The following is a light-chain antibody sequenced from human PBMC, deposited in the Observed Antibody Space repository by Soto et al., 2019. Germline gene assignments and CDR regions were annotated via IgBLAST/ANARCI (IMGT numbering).Light chain of an antibody. CDR3: SSYAGRATYV. J-gene: IGLJ2*01. Sequence: QSALTQAASVSGSPGQSITISCTGTSSDVGGYNYVSWYQQHPGKAPKLMIYEVSNRPSGVSNRFSGSKSGNTASLTISGLQAEDEADYYCSSYAGRATYVFGGGTKLTVL. CDR1: SSDVGGYNY. CDR2: EVS. V-gene: IGLV2-14*01.